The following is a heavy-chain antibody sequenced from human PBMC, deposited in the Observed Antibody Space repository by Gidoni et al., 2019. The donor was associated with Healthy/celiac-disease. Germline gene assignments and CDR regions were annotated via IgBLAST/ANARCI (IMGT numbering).Heavy chain of an antibody. Sequence: SGGYYWSWIRQHPGKGLEWIGYIYYSGSTYYNPSLKSRVTISVDTSKNQFSLKLSSVTAADTAVYYCARDRTIFGEGGYYYGMDVWGQGTTVTVSS. CDR3: ARDRTIFGEGGYYYGMDV. CDR1: SGGYY. D-gene: IGHD3-3*01. J-gene: IGHJ6*02. V-gene: IGHV4-31*02. CDR2: IYYSGST.